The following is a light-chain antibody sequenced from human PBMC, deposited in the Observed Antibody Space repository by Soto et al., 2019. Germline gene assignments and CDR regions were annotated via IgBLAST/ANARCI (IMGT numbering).Light chain of an antibody. CDR3: QQYNNCPPVRT. V-gene: IGKV3-15*01. CDR1: QSVSRN. J-gene: IGKJ1*01. Sequence: EIVMTQSPDTLSVSPGEGGTLSCRASQSVSRNVAWYQQKPGQAPRLLIYGGSTRVTGIPARFSGSGSGTEFTLTISSLQSEDFAVYYCQQYNNCPPVRTFGQGTKVEIK. CDR2: GGS.